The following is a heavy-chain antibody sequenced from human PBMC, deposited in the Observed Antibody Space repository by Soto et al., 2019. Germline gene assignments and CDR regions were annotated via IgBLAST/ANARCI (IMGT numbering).Heavy chain of an antibody. CDR3: ARNYCSSTSCHYFDY. J-gene: IGHJ4*01. V-gene: IGHV3-20*01. D-gene: IGHD2-2*01. CDR1: GFTFDDYG. CDR2: INWNGGST. Sequence: EVQLMESGGGVVRPGGSLRLSCAASGFTFDDYGMSWVRQAPGKGLEWVSGINWNGGSTGYADSVKGRFTISRDNAKNSLYLQMNSLRAEDTALYHCARNYCSSTSCHYFDYWGHVSLVTVSS.